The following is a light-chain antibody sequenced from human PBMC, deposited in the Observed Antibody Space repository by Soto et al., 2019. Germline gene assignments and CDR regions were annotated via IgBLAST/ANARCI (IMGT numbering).Light chain of an antibody. J-gene: IGLJ1*01. Sequence: QSVLTQPPSVSGAPGQRVTISCTGSRSNIGAGYDVHWYQQLPGTAPKLLIYGNSNRPSGVPDRSSGSKSGTSASLAITGLQAEDEADYYCQSYDSSLSGYVFGTGTKVTVL. CDR2: GNS. V-gene: IGLV1-40*01. CDR1: RSNIGAGYD. CDR3: QSYDSSLSGYV.